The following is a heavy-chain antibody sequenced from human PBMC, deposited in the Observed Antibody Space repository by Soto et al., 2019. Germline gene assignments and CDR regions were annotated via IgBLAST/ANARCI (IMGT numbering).Heavy chain of an antibody. V-gene: IGHV3-72*01. D-gene: IGHD3-10*01. Sequence: EVQLVESGGGLVQPGGSLRLSCAASGFTFSDYYMDWVRQAPGKGLEWVGRTRNKANSYATDYAASVKGRFTISRDASKNSLSLQMNSLKTEDTAVYYCVRDAGPGLGVDWGQGTLVTVSS. CDR2: TRNKANSYAT. J-gene: IGHJ4*02. CDR3: VRDAGPGLGVD. CDR1: GFTFSDYY.